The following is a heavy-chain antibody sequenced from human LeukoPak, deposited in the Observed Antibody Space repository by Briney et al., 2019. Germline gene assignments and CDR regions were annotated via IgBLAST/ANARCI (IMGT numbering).Heavy chain of an antibody. Sequence: GGSLRLSCAASGFTFSYHWMTWVRQAPGKGLEWVANIKNDGAVKNYVDSVKGRFTISRDNAKNSLYLQMNSLRAEDTAVYYCARDGRDSSGWYRNFDYWGQGTLVTVSS. CDR2: IKNDGAVK. V-gene: IGHV3-7*01. CDR1: GFTFSYHW. J-gene: IGHJ4*02. CDR3: ARDGRDSSGWYRNFDY. D-gene: IGHD6-19*01.